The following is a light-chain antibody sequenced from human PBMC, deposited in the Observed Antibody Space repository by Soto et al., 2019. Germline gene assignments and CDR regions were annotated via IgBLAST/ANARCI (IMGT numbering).Light chain of an antibody. CDR2: GAS. CDR3: HQYGISAT. Sequence: EIVLTQSPGTLSLSPGERATLSCRASQSVSSSYLSWYQQKPGQAPRLLIYGASTRATGIPDRFSGSGSGTDFTLTITRLEPEDFAVYYCHQYGISATFGQGTKVKIK. V-gene: IGKV3-20*01. CDR1: QSVSSSY. J-gene: IGKJ1*01.